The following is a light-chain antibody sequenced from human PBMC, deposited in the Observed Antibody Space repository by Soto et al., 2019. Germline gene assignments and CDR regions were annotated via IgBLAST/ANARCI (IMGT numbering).Light chain of an antibody. CDR1: QDIDTS. Sequence: DIQITQSPSTLSASVGDRVTITCRASQDIDTSLAWFQQRPGKAPKLLIYAASGLETGVPSTFSGSGSGTEFTLTISSVQPDDFATYFCQHYDTFSWTFGQGTKVDIK. V-gene: IGKV1-5*01. CDR3: QHYDTFSWT. J-gene: IGKJ1*01. CDR2: AAS.